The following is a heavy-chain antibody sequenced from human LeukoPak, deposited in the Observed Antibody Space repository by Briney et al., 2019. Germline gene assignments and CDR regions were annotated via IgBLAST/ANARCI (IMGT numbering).Heavy chain of an antibody. V-gene: IGHV1-2*02. CDR2: INPNSGGT. J-gene: IGHJ3*02. D-gene: IGHD3-10*01. Sequence: ASVKVSCKASGYTFTGYYLHWVRQAPGQGLEWMGWINPNSGGTNYAQKFQGRVTMTRDKSIRTAYMELSRLTSDDTAVYYCARNIWFGESADAFDIWGQGTMVTVSS. CDR3: ARNIWFGESADAFDI. CDR1: GYTFTGYY.